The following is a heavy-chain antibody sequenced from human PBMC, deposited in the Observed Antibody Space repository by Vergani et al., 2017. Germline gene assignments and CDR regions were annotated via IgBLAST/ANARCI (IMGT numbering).Heavy chain of an antibody. CDR3: AKGGGMGGMGYFDY. CDR2: ISWNSGSI. CDR1: GFTFDDYA. J-gene: IGHJ4*02. V-gene: IGHV3-9*01. D-gene: IGHD3-16*01. Sequence: EVQLVESGGGLVQPGRSLRLSCAASGFTFDDYAMHWVRQAPGKGLEWVSGISWNSGSIGYADSVKGRFTSSRDNAKNSLYLQMNSLRAEDTALYYCAKGGGMGGMGYFDYWGQGTLVTVSS.